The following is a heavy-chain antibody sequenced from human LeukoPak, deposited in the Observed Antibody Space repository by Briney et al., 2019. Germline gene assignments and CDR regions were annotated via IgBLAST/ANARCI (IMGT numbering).Heavy chain of an antibody. V-gene: IGHV4-39*01. J-gene: IGHJ4*02. Sequence: SETLSLTCTVSGGPISSSSYYWPWIRQPPGKGLVWIGCIYYSGSTYYNPSLKSRVTISVDTSKNQFSLKLSALTAADRAVYYCARNVLLWFGEFLYFDYWGQGTLVTVSS. CDR2: IYYSGST. D-gene: IGHD3-10*01. CDR3: ARNVLLWFGEFLYFDY. CDR1: GGPISSSSYY.